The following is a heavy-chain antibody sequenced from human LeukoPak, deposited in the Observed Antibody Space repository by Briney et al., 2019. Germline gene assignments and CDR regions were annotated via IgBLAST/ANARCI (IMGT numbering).Heavy chain of an antibody. J-gene: IGHJ6*03. Sequence: ASVKVSCKASGYTFTSYDINWVRQATGQGLEWMGWMNPNSGNTGYAQKFQGRVTMTRNTSISTAYMELSSLRSEDTAVYYCVRDRRCSSTSCIVDYYYMDVWGKGTTVTVS. CDR3: VRDRRCSSTSCIVDYYYMDV. CDR1: GYTFTSYD. V-gene: IGHV1-8*01. D-gene: IGHD2-2*01. CDR2: MNPNSGNT.